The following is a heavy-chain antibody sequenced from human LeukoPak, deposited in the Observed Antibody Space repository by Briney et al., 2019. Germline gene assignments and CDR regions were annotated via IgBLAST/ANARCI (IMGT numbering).Heavy chain of an antibody. CDR3: ARGFERSTYYDYVWGSYRQKSYFDY. Sequence: ASVKVSCKASGHTFTGYYMHWVRQAPGQGLEWMGWINPNSGGTNYAQKFQGRVTMTRDTSISTAYMELSRLRSDDTAVYYCARGFERSTYYDYVWGSYRQKSYFDYWGQGTLVTVSS. V-gene: IGHV1-2*02. D-gene: IGHD3-16*02. J-gene: IGHJ4*02. CDR2: INPNSGGT. CDR1: GHTFTGYY.